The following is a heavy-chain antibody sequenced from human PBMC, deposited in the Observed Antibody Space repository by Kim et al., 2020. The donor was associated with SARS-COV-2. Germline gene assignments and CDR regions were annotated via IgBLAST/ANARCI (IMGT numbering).Heavy chain of an antibody. J-gene: IGHJ2*01. CDR2: IYYTGST. V-gene: IGHV4-59*01. Sequence: SETLSLTCTVSGDSIRDTYWSWIRQPPGKGLEWIGYIYYTGSTNYNPSPESRVSISVDSSKNLFPLNLRSVTSADTAVYYCARGAYSSSYYESHWYFDLWGRGSLVTVSS. CDR3: ARGAYSSSYYESHWYFDL. D-gene: IGHD1-26*01. CDR1: GDSIRDTY.